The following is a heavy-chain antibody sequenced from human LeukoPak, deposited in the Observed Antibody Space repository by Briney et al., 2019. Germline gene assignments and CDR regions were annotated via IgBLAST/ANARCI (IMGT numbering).Heavy chain of an antibody. CDR3: ARASYYYGSGSSRP. CDR2: INHSGST. CDR1: GGSFSGYY. V-gene: IGHV4-34*01. D-gene: IGHD3-10*01. J-gene: IGHJ5*02. Sequence: PSETLSLTCAVYGGSFSGYYWSWIRQPPGKGLEWIGEINHSGSTNYNLSLKSRVAISVDTSKNQFSLKLSSVAAADTAVYYCARASYYYGSGSSRPWGQGTLVTVSS.